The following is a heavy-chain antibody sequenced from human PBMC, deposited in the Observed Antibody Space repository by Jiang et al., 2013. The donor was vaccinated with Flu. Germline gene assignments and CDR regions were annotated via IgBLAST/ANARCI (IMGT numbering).Heavy chain of an antibody. CDR3: AKDLGIGATGRYYFDY. D-gene: IGHD6-13*01. Sequence: VQLVESGGGLVQPGGSLRLSCAASGFTFSSYAMSWVRQAPGKGLEWVSTISGSGGSTYYADSVKGRFTISRDKSKNTLYLQMNSLRAEDTAVYYCAKDLGIGATGRYYFDYWGQGTLVTVSS. CDR2: ISGSGGST. CDR1: GFTFSSYA. V-gene: IGHV3-23*04. J-gene: IGHJ4*02.